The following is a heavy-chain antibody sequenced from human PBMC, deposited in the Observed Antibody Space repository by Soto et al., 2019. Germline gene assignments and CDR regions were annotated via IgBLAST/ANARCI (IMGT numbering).Heavy chain of an antibody. Sequence: GGSLRLSCAASGFTFSSYGMHWVRQAPGKGLEWVAVISYDGSNKYYADSVKGRFTISRDNSKNTLYLQMNSLRAEDTAVYYCAKDRTPSSWYSWGQGTLVTVSS. CDR1: GFTFSSYG. D-gene: IGHD6-13*01. CDR3: AKDRTPSSWYS. CDR2: ISYDGSNK. V-gene: IGHV3-30*18. J-gene: IGHJ4*02.